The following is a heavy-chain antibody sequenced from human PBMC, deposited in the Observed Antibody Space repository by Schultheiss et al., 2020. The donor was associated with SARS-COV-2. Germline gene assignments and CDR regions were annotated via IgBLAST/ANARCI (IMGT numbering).Heavy chain of an antibody. Sequence: SVKVSCKASDYTFTSYGLSWVRQAPGQGLEWMGRIIPILGTANYAQKFQGRVTITADESTSTAYMELSSLRSEDTAVYYCARGVVRGPGWFDPWGQGTLVTVSS. J-gene: IGHJ5*02. CDR3: ARGVVRGPGWFDP. D-gene: IGHD3-10*01. CDR2: IIPILGTA. V-gene: IGHV1-69*11. CDR1: DYTFTSYG.